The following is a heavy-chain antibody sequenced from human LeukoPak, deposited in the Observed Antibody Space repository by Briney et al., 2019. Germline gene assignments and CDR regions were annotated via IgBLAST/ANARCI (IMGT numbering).Heavy chain of an antibody. Sequence: SETLSLTCAVSGGSISSSNWWSWVRQPPGKGLEWIGEIYHSGSTNYNPSLKSRVTISVDKSKNQFSLKLSSVTAADTAVYYCARLNYYDSSGYYSPGIDYWGQGTLVTVSS. V-gene: IGHV4-4*02. J-gene: IGHJ4*02. CDR3: ARLNYYDSSGYYSPGIDY. CDR1: GGSISSSNW. CDR2: IYHSGST. D-gene: IGHD3-22*01.